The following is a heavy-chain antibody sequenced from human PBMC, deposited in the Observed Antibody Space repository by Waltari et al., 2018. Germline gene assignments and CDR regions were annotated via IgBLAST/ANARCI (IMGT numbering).Heavy chain of an antibody. J-gene: IGHJ6*03. CDR1: GYTFTSYD. D-gene: IGHD5-12*01. Sequence: QVQLVQSGAEVKKPGASVKVSCKASGYTFTSYDINWVRQATGQGLEWMGWMNPNSGNTGDAQKFQGRVTITRNTSISTAYMELSSLRSEDTAVYYCARSSGLNAFYYYYYYMDVWGKGTTVTVSS. CDR2: MNPNSGNT. CDR3: ARSSGLNAFYYYYYYMDV. V-gene: IGHV1-8*03.